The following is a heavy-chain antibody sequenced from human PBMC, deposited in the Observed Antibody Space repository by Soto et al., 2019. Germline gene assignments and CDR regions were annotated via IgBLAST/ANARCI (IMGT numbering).Heavy chain of an antibody. CDR3: ARDKGRGRITMVRGPNGYYGMDV. Sequence: GGSLRLSCAASGFTFSSYSMNWFRQAPGKELEWVSSFSSSSSYIYYADSVKGRFTISRDNAKNSLYLQMNSLRAEDTAVYYCARDKGRGRITMVRGPNGYYGMDVWGQGTTVTVSS. CDR2: FSSSSSYI. V-gene: IGHV3-21*01. D-gene: IGHD3-10*01. J-gene: IGHJ6*02. CDR1: GFTFSSYS.